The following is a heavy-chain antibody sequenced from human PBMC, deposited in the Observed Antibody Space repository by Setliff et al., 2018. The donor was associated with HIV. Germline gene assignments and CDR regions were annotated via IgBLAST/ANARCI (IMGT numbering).Heavy chain of an antibody. V-gene: IGHV1-46*01. CDR2: INPNSGSI. J-gene: IGHJ6*03. CDR1: GYTFTSYY. D-gene: IGHD3-9*01. Sequence: ASVKVSCKASGYTFTSYYMHWVRQAPGQGLEWMGIINPNSGSINYAQSYQGRVTMTRDTSTSTVYMELSSLKFEDTAVYYCARGGHFLAPGRDIWYYYYYMDVWGKGTTVTVSS. CDR3: ARGGHFLAPGRDIWYYYYYMDV.